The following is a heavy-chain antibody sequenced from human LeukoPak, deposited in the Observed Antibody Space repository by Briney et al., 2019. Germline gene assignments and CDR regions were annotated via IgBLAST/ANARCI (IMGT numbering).Heavy chain of an antibody. D-gene: IGHD1-26*01. J-gene: IGHJ5*02. CDR3: ARGGSYTSLFFGRGFDP. CDR1: GGTFSSYA. V-gene: IGHV1-69*05. CDR2: IIPIFGTA. Sequence: SVKVSCKASGGTFSSYAISWVRQAPGQGLEWMGGIIPIFGTANYAQKFQGRVTITTDESTSTAYMELSSLRSEDTAVYYCARGGSYTSLFFGRGFDPWGQGTLVTVSS.